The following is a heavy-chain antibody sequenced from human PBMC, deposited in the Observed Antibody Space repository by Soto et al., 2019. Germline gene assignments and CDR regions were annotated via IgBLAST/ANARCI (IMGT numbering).Heavy chain of an antibody. V-gene: IGHV1-2*04. CDR2: INPNSGDT. D-gene: IGHD2-2*01. CDR1: GYTFTGYY. Sequence: ASVKVSCKASGYTFTGYYMHWVRQAPGQGLEWMGWINPNSGDTNYAQKFQGWVTMTRDTSISTAYMELSRLRSDDTAVYYCAREVVPAATAPNYYGMDVWGQGTTVTVSS. CDR3: AREVVPAATAPNYYGMDV. J-gene: IGHJ6*02.